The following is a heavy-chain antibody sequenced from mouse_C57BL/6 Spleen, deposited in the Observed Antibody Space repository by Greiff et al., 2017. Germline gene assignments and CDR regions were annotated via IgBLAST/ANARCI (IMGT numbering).Heavy chain of an antibody. Sequence: VKLKESGPGLVQPSQSLSITCTVSGFSLTSYGVHWVRQSPGKGLEWLGVTWSGGSTDYNAAFISRLSISKDNSKSQVFFKMNSLQADDTAIYYCARNGIYYYGSSPYWYFDVWGTGTTVTVSS. J-gene: IGHJ1*03. CDR3: ARNGIYYYGSSPYWYFDV. CDR1: GFSLTSYG. CDR2: TWSGGST. V-gene: IGHV2-2*01. D-gene: IGHD1-1*01.